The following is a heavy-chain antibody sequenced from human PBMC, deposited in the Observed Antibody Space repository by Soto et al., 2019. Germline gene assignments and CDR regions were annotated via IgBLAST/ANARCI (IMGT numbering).Heavy chain of an antibody. V-gene: IGHV3-74*01. CDR1: GFTFSTYW. Sequence: EVQLVESGGGLVQPGGSLRLPCAASGFTFSTYWMHWVRQAPGKGLVWVSRIKGDESNTNYADSVKGRFTISRDNAKNTLYLQMNSLRAEDTAMYYCARGALRAYYLDYWGQGALVTVSS. CDR3: ARGALRAYYLDY. J-gene: IGHJ4*02. D-gene: IGHD3-10*01. CDR2: IKGDESNT.